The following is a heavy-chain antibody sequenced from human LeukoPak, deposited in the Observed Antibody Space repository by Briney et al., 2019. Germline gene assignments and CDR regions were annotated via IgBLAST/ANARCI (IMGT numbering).Heavy chain of an antibody. CDR1: GGSISSSNW. CDR3: ARYPLDNYYDSSGTAY. CDR2: IYHSGST. D-gene: IGHD3-22*01. Sequence: SETLSLTCAVSGGSISSSNWWSWVRQPPGKGLEWIGEIYHSGSTNYNPSLKSRVTISVDKSKNQFSLKLSSVTAADTAVYYCARYPLDNYYDSSGTAYWGQGTLVTVSS. J-gene: IGHJ4*02. V-gene: IGHV4-4*02.